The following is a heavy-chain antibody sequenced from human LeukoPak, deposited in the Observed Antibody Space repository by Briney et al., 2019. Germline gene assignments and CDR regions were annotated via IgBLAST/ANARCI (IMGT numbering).Heavy chain of an antibody. V-gene: IGHV3-64D*06. CDR2: ITSNGGST. J-gene: IGHJ4*02. CDR3: VKGRCSGSSCYGGDY. Sequence: PGGSLRLSCSASGFTFSGYAMNWVRQAPGKGLEYVSAITSNGGSTYYADSVKGRFTISRDNSKNTLYLQMSSLRAEDTAVYYCVKGRCSGSSCYGGDYWGQGTLVTVSS. CDR1: GFTFSGYA. D-gene: IGHD2-2*01.